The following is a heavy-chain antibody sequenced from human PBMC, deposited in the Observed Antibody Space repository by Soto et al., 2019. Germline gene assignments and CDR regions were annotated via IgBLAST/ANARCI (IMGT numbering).Heavy chain of an antibody. CDR2: IIPIFGTA. V-gene: IGHV1-69*01. J-gene: IGHJ6*02. CDR1: GGTFSSYA. D-gene: IGHD2-2*01. CDR3: AREIQLLSYYYYGMDV. Sequence: QVQLVQSGAEVKKPGSSVKVSCKASGGTFSSYAISWVRQAPGQGLEWMGGIIPIFGTANYAQKFQGRVTITSDESTSTAYIDLCSLRTEYTAVYYCAREIQLLSYYYYGMDVWGQGTTVTGSS.